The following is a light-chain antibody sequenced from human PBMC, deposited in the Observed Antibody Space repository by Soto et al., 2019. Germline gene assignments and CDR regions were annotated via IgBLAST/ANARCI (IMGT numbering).Light chain of an antibody. CDR1: QGISSH. Sequence: AIQLTQSPSSLSASVGDRVTITCRASQGISSHLAWYQQKPGKAPKLLIYQASSLESGVPSRFSGSGSGKEFTLTISSLQPDDVASYYCQQYNSYPCTFGQGTKVDIK. CDR2: QAS. CDR3: QQYNSYPCT. J-gene: IGKJ1*01. V-gene: IGKV1-13*02.